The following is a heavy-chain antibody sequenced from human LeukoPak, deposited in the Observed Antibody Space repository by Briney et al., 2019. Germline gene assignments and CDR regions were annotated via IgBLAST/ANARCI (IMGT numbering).Heavy chain of an antibody. CDR2: INHSGST. V-gene: IGHV4-34*01. Sequence: SETLSLTCAVYGGSFSGYYWSWIHQPPGKGLEWIGEINHSGSTNYNPSLKSRVTISVDTSKNQFSLKLSSVTAADTAVYYCASGLVPLFDYWGQGTLVTVSS. CDR1: GGSFSGYY. J-gene: IGHJ4*02. D-gene: IGHD6-13*01. CDR3: ASGLVPLFDY.